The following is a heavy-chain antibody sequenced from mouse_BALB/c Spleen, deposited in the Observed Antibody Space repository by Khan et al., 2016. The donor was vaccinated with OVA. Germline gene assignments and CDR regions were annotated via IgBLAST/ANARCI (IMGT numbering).Heavy chain of an antibody. V-gene: IGHV1S137*01. Sequence: QMQLEESGAELVRPGVSVKISCRASGYTFTDYAMHWVKQRHAKSLEWIGVISTNYGAADYNQKFQGKASMTVDRSSSTVYMELARLTSEDSAIYYCGRGDNFAYWGQGTLVTVSA. D-gene: IGHD2-13*01. CDR1: GYTFTDYA. J-gene: IGHJ3*01. CDR2: ISTNYGAA. CDR3: GRGDNFAY.